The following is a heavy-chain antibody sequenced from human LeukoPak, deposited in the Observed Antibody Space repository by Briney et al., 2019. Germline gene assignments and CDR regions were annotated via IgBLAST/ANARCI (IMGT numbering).Heavy chain of an antibody. CDR3: AREAVAGHFDY. V-gene: IGHV1-3*01. CDR1: GYTFTSYA. D-gene: IGHD6-19*01. CDR2: INAGNGNT. Sequence: EASVKVSCKASGYTFTSYAMHWVRQAPGQRLEWMGWINAGNGNTKYSQKFQGRVTITRDTSASTAYMELSSLRSEDTAVYYCAREAVAGHFDYWGQGTLVTVSS. J-gene: IGHJ4*02.